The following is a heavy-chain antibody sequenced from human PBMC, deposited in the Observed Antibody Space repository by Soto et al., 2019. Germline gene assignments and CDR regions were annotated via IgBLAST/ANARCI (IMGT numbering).Heavy chain of an antibody. CDR3: AKGDIVVVVAATMLDY. Sequence: EVQLLESGGGLVKPGGSLRLSCAASGFTFSSDAMSWVRQAPGKGLEWVSAISGSGGSTYYADSVKGRFTISRDNSKNTLYVQMNSLRAEDTAVYYCAKGDIVVVVAATMLDYWGQGTLVTGSS. V-gene: IGHV3-23*01. CDR1: GFTFSSDA. D-gene: IGHD2-15*01. J-gene: IGHJ4*02. CDR2: ISGSGGST.